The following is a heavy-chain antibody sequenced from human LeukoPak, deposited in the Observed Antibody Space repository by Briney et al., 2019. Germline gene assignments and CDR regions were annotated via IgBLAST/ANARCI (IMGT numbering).Heavy chain of an antibody. CDR2: INPNSGGT. CDR1: GGTFSSYA. D-gene: IGHD6-25*01. J-gene: IGHJ5*02. V-gene: IGHV1-2*02. CDR3: AREGSAPFDP. Sequence: ASVKVSCKASGGTFSSYAISWVRQAPGQGLEWMGWINPNSGGTNYAQKFQGRVTMTRDTSISTAYMELSRLRSDDTAVYYCAREGSAPFDPWGQGTLVTVSS.